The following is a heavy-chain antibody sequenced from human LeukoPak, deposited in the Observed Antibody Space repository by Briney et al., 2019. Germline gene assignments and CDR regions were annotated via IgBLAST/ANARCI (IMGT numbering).Heavy chain of an antibody. D-gene: IGHD4-17*01. CDR3: ASLPTTVTTWYYGMDV. Sequence: PGRSLRLSCAASGFTFSSYSMDWVRQAPGKGLEWVSSISSSSSYIYYADSVKGRFTISRDNAKNSLYLQMNSLRAEDTAVYYCASLPTTVTTWYYGMDVWGQGTTVTVSS. J-gene: IGHJ6*02. CDR2: ISSSSSYI. CDR1: GFTFSSYS. V-gene: IGHV3-21*01.